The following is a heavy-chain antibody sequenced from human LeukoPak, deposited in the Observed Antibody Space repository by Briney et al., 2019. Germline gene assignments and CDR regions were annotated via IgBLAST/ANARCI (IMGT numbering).Heavy chain of an antibody. D-gene: IGHD6-6*01. Sequence: GESLKISCKGSGYIFTSQWIGWVRQMPGKGLEWMGIIYPGDSDTRYSPSFQGQVSISADKSISTAYLQWSSLKASDTAMYYCAREYTTSSSFDSWGQGTLVTVSS. CDR3: AREYTTSSSFDS. CDR2: IYPGDSDT. V-gene: IGHV5-51*01. J-gene: IGHJ4*02. CDR1: GYIFTSQW.